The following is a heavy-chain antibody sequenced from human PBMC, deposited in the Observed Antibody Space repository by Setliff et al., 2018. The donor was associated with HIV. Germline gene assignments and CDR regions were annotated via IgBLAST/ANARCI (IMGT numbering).Heavy chain of an antibody. CDR3: ARDVGYCTATSCQTGFDY. Sequence: ASVKVSCKASTNTFLNYGISWVRQAPGQGLEWMGWISVHNDNSNYAQRFRDRVTMTTDIPTSTAYMELRGLRSDATAVYYCARDVGYCTATSCQTGFDYWGRGTLVTVSS. J-gene: IGHJ4*02. CDR2: ISVHNDNS. D-gene: IGHD2-8*02. V-gene: IGHV1-18*01. CDR1: TNTFLNYG.